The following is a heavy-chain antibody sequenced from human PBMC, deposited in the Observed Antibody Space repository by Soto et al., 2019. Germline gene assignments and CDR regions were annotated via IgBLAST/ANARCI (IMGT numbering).Heavy chain of an antibody. Sequence: PGGSLRLSCAASGFTFSSYGMHWVRQAPGKGLEWVAVIWYDGSNKYYADSVKGRFTISRDNSKNTLYLQMNSLRAEDTAVYYCAREASSSGWTGYFDYWGQGTLVTVSS. CDR1: GFTFSSYG. V-gene: IGHV3-33*01. CDR3: AREASSSGWTGYFDY. J-gene: IGHJ4*02. CDR2: IWYDGSNK. D-gene: IGHD6-19*01.